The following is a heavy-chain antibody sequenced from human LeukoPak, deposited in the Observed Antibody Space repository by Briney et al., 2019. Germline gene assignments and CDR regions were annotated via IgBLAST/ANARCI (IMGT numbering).Heavy chain of an antibody. D-gene: IGHD2-15*01. CDR3: VGEVEPATTPY. Sequence: PSETLSLTCTVSGVSISSSSYYWGWIRQPPGKGLEYVGALYYTGSTYYNPSLKSRITVSADTSKNQFSLKLTSVTAADTAVYYCVGEVEPATTPYWGQGTLVTVSS. CDR1: GVSISSSSYY. CDR2: LYYTGST. V-gene: IGHV4-39*01. J-gene: IGHJ4*01.